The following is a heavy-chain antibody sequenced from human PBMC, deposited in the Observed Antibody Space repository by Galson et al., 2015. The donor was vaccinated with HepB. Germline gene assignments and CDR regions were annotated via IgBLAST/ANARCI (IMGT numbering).Heavy chain of an antibody. CDR2: ISGSGGST. V-gene: IGHV3-23*01. CDR1: GFTFSDYY. J-gene: IGHJ4*02. D-gene: IGHD6-19*01. CDR3: AKGAEQWLAYFDY. Sequence: SLRLSCAASGFTFSDYYMSWVRQAPGKGLEWVSAISGSGGSTYYADSVKGRFTISRDNSKNTLYLQMNSLRAEDTAVYYCAKGAEQWLAYFDYWGQGTLVTVSS.